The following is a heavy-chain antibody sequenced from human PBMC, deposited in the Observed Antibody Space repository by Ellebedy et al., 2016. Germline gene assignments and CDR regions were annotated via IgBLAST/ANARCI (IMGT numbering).Heavy chain of an antibody. J-gene: IGHJ3*01. V-gene: IGHV5-51*01. CDR3: ARGDHYAEHADAFHV. Sequence: GESLKISCQASGYYFSDYWIAWVRHMPGKGLEFLGMIYPGDSDTRYHPSFQGQVTISADSSITTAFLRWSGLRASDTAIYYCARGDHYAEHADAFHVWGQGTRLTVAS. D-gene: IGHD3-16*01. CDR1: GYYFSDYW. CDR2: IYPGDSDT.